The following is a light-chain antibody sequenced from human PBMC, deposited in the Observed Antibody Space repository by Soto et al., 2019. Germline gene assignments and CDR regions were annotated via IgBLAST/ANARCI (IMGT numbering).Light chain of an antibody. CDR2: LAS. CDR1: LTLSRW. V-gene: IGKV1-5*03. Sequence: DIQMTQSPSTLSAFVGDRVTITCRASLTLSRWLAWYQHKPGKAPKLLIYLASNLGSGVPSRFSGSGSGAVFTLSISTLQPDDFATYYCLQYDSYPYTFGQGTKLEIK. CDR3: LQYDSYPYT. J-gene: IGKJ2*01.